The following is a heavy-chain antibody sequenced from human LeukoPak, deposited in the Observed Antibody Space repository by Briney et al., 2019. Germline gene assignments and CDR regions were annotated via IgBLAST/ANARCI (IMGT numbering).Heavy chain of an antibody. D-gene: IGHD1-26*01. Sequence: SETLSLTCTVSGGSISSYYWSWIRQPPGKGLEWIGYIYDSGSTDYNPSLKSRVTISVDTSKNQFSLKPSSVTAADTAVYYCARGSIWPDYWGQGTLVTVSS. CDR1: GGSISSYY. J-gene: IGHJ4*02. V-gene: IGHV4-59*01. CDR3: ARGSIWPDY. CDR2: IYDSGST.